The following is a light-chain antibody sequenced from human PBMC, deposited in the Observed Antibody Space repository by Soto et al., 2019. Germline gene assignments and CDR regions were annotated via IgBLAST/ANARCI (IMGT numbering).Light chain of an antibody. V-gene: IGKV3-20*01. J-gene: IGKJ4*01. Sequence: EIVLTQSPGTLSLSPGERATLSCRASQSVSSSYLAWYQQKPGQAPRLLIYGTSSSATGIPDRLSGSGSVTDFTLTISRLEPEDFAVYYCQQYDSSPLTFGGGTKVGIK. CDR3: QQYDSSPLT. CDR2: GTS. CDR1: QSVSSSY.